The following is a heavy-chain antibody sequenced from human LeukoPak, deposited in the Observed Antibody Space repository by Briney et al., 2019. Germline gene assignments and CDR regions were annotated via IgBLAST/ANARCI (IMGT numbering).Heavy chain of an antibody. Sequence: GGSLRLSCAASGFTFSSYWMSWVRQAPGKGLEWVAVIWYDGSNKYYADSVKGRFTISRDNSKNTLYLQMNSLRAEDTAVYYCAKDGVTGSYNWFDPWGQGTLVTVSS. V-gene: IGHV3-33*06. D-gene: IGHD1-20*01. J-gene: IGHJ5*02. CDR3: AKDGVTGSYNWFDP. CDR2: IWYDGSNK. CDR1: GFTFSSYW.